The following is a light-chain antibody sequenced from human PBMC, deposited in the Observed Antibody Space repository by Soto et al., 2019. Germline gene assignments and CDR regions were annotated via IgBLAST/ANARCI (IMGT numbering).Light chain of an antibody. CDR2: GAS. J-gene: IGKJ5*01. CDR3: QQYGSSPL. CDR1: QSVSSS. Sequence: EIVMTQSPATLSVSPWERVSLSCRASQSVSSSLAWYQQKPGQAPRLLIYGASSRATGIPDRFSGSGSGTDFTLTISRLEPEDFAVYYCQQYGSSPLFGQGTRLE. V-gene: IGKV3-20*01.